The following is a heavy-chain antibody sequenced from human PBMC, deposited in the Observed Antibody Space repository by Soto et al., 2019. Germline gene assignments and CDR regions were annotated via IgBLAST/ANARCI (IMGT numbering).Heavy chain of an antibody. D-gene: IGHD3-10*01. CDR2: IYYSGST. CDR1: GGSISSGDYY. J-gene: IGHJ6*02. Sequence: SETLSLTCTVSGGSISSGDYYWSWIHQPPGKGLEWIGYIYYSGSTYYNPSLKSRVTISVDTSKNQFSLKLSSVTAADTAVYYCARDVRITMVRGVIIYYGMDVWGQGTTVTVSS. CDR3: ARDVRITMVRGVIIYYGMDV. V-gene: IGHV4-30-4*01.